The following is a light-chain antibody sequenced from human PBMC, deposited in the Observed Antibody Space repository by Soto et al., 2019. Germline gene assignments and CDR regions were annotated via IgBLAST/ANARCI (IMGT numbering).Light chain of an antibody. V-gene: IGKV3-20*01. CDR3: QQYETSPRT. J-gene: IGKJ1*01. Sequence: EIVLTQSPGTLSLSPGERATLSCRASQSVNSNYLAWYQQKPGQSPRVIIYGASSRATGIPDRFSGSGSGTDFTLTISRLEPEYFAVYYCQQYETSPRTFGQGTKVDIK. CDR2: GAS. CDR1: QSVNSNY.